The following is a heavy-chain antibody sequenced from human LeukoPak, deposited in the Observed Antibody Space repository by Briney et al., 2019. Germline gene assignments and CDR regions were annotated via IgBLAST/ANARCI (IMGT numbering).Heavy chain of an antibody. V-gene: IGHV1-2*06. J-gene: IGHJ4*02. Sequence: ASVKVSCKASGYIFTGYNLHWVRQAPGQGLGWMGRISPNNGGTDFAQNFQGRVIMTRDTSIRTAYLELSNLRSDDTAVYYCTRGAFFLDYWGQGTLVTVSS. CDR1: GYIFTGYN. CDR3: TRGAFFLDY. D-gene: IGHD3-3*01. CDR2: ISPNNGGT.